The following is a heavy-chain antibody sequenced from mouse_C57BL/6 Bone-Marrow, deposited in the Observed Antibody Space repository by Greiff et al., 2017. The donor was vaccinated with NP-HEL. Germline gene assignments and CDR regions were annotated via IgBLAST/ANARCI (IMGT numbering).Heavy chain of an antibody. CDR3: ASLTAQATEGWFAY. V-gene: IGHV1-61*01. CDR2: IYPSDSET. J-gene: IGHJ3*01. CDR1: GYTFTSYW. Sequence: QVQLQQSGAELVRPGSSVKLSCKASGYTFTSYWMDWVKQRPGQGLEWIGNIYPSDSETHYNQKFKDKAPLTVDKSSSTAYMPLSSLTSEDSAVYYGASLTAQATEGWFAYWGQGTLVTVSA. D-gene: IGHD3-2*02.